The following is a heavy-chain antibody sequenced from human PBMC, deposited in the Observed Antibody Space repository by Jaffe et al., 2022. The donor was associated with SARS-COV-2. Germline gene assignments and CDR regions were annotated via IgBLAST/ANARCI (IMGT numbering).Heavy chain of an antibody. Sequence: EVQLVESGGGLVQPGGSLRLSCAASGFTFSSYEMNWVRQAPGKGLEWVSYISSSGSTIYYADSVKGRFTISRDNAKNSLYLQMNSLRAEDTAVYYCARFLARSYGAKTITDYWGQGTLVTVSS. D-gene: IGHD5-18*01. CDR3: ARFLARSYGAKTITDY. J-gene: IGHJ4*02. V-gene: IGHV3-48*03. CDR1: GFTFSSYE. CDR2: ISSSGSTI.